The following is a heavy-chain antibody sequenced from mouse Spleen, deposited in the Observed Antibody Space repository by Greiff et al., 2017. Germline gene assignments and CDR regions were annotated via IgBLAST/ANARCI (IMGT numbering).Heavy chain of an antibody. CDR3: ARGGDVVDY. D-gene: IGHD3-3*01. CDR2: ISSGGSYT. Sequence: EVQVVESGGDLVKPGGSLKLSCAASGFTFSSYGMSWVRQTPDKRLEWVATISSGGSYTYYPDSVKGRFTISRDNAKNTLYLQMSSLKSEDTAMYYCARGGDVVDYWGQGTTLTVSS. CDR1: GFTFSSYG. V-gene: IGHV5-6*01. J-gene: IGHJ2*01.